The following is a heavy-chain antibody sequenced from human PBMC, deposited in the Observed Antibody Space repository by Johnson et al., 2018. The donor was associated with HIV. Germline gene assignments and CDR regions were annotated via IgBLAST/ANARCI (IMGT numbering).Heavy chain of an antibody. CDR3: ARGFHSGSYYRGRAFDI. J-gene: IGHJ3*02. CDR1: GFTLSSYA. V-gene: IGHV3-30*04. D-gene: IGHD1-26*01. CDR2: ISYDGSNK. Sequence: VQLVESGGGVVQPGRSLRLSCAASGFTLSSYAMHWVRQAPGKGLEWVAVISYDGSNKYYADSVKGRFTISRDNSKNTLDLQMNSLRAEDTAVYYCARGFHSGSYYRGRAFDIWGQGTMVTVSS.